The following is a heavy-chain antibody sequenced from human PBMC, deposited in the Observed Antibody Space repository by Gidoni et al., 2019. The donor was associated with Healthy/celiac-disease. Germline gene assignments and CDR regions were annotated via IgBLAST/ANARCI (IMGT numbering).Heavy chain of an antibody. V-gene: IGHV3-30*18. Sequence: QVQLVESGGGVVQPGRSLRLSCAASGFPFSSYGMHWVRQAPGKGLEWVAVISYDGSNKYYADSVKGRFTISRDNSKNTLYLQMNSLRAEDTAVYYCAKSSSGGYRAAAGRGNWFDPWGQGTLVTVSS. J-gene: IGHJ5*02. CDR3: AKSSSGGYRAAAGRGNWFDP. CDR2: ISYDGSNK. CDR1: GFPFSSYG. D-gene: IGHD6-13*01.